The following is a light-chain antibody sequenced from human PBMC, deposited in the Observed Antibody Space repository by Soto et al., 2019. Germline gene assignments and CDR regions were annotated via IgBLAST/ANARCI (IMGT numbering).Light chain of an antibody. J-gene: IGKJ4*01. CDR2: KAS. Sequence: DIQMPQSPSPLSASVGDRVTTTCLASPTISSWLAWYQQKAGKASKLLIYKASTLKSGVPSRFSGSGSGTEFTLTISSLQPDDFASYYCQQYEAYPLTFGAGTKVDIK. CDR1: PTISSW. CDR3: QQYEAYPLT. V-gene: IGKV1-5*03.